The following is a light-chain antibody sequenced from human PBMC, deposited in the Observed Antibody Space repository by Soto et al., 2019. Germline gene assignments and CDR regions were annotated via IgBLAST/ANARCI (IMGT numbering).Light chain of an antibody. CDR3: SSFTSRHTYV. CDR2: DVS. J-gene: IGLJ1*01. CDR1: SSDIGGYNY. V-gene: IGLV2-14*01. Sequence: QSVLTQPASVSGSPGQSTTISCTGTSSDIGGYNYVSWYQQLPGEAPKLIIYDVSDRPSGVSTRFSGSKSSNTASLTISGLQAEDEGDYYCSSFTSRHTYVFGTGTKLTVL.